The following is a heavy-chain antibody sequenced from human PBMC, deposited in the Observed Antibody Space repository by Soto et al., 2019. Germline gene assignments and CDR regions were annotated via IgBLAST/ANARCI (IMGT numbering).Heavy chain of an antibody. J-gene: IGHJ4*02. CDR3: AKGWEVAAAGFDYVDY. CDR1: GFTFSSYG. V-gene: IGHV3-30*18. CDR2: ISHDGSNK. D-gene: IGHD6-13*01. Sequence: QVQLVESGGGVVQPGKSLRLSCAASGFTFSSYGMHWVRQAPGKGLEWVALISHDGSNKYYADSVKGRFTISRDNSKNALYLQMTSLRAEDTAVDYCAKGWEVAAAGFDYVDYWGQGTLVTVSS.